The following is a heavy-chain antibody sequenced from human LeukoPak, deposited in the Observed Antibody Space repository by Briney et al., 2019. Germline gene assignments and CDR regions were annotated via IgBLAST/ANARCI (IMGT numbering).Heavy chain of an antibody. CDR2: SGGST. V-gene: IGHV3-23*01. D-gene: IGHD6-19*01. CDR3: AKEGKYSSGWYGGDYFDY. Sequence: SGGSTYYADSVKGRFTISRDNSKNTLYLQMNSLRAEDTAVYYCAKEGKYSSGWYGGDYFDYWGQGTLVTVSS. J-gene: IGHJ4*02.